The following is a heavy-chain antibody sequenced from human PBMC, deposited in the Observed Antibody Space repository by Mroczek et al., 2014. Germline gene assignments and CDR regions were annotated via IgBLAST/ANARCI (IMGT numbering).Heavy chain of an antibody. Sequence: QVQLQESGPGLVKPSQTLSLTCTVSGGSISSGSYYWSWIRQPAGKGLEWIGRIYTSGSTNYNPSLKSRVTMSVDTSKNQFSLKLSSVTAADTAVYYCARGKSIAAAGQRPSSLDYWGQGTLVTVSS. CDR3: ARGKSIAAAGQRPSSLDY. CDR2: IYTSGST. CDR1: GGSISSGSYY. V-gene: IGHV4-61*02. J-gene: IGHJ4*02. D-gene: IGHD6-13*01.